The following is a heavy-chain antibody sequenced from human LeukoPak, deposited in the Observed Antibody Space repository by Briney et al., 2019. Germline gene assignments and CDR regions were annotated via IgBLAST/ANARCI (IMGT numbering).Heavy chain of an antibody. D-gene: IGHD2-2*01. CDR3: AKDNRYCSSTSCYYYYYGMDV. CDR2: ISGDGGST. V-gene: IGHV3-43*02. CDR1: GFTFDDYA. J-gene: IGHJ6*02. Sequence: PGGSLRLSCAASGFTFDDYAMHWVRQAPGKGLEWVSLISGDGGSTYYADSVRGRFTISRDNSKNSLYLQMNSLRTVDTALYYCAKDNRYCSSTSCYYYYYGMDVWGQGTTVTVSS.